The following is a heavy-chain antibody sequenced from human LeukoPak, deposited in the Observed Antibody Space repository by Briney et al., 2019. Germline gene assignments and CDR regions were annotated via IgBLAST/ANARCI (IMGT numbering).Heavy chain of an antibody. CDR3: ASLGYYDSSGYYYFDY. Sequence: SETLSLTCAVYGGSFSGYYWSWIRQPPGKGLEWIGEINHSGSTNYNPSLKSRVTISVDTSKNQFSLKLSSVTAADTAVYYCASLGYYDSSGYYYFDYWGQGTLVTVSS. CDR2: INHSGST. J-gene: IGHJ4*02. D-gene: IGHD3-22*01. V-gene: IGHV4-34*01. CDR1: GGSFSGYY.